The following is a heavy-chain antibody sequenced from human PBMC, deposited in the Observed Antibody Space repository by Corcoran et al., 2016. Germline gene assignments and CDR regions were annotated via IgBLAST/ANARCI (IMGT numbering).Heavy chain of an antibody. CDR1: GGTFSSYA. CDR2: IIPIFGTA. V-gene: IGHV1-69*01. D-gene: IGHD4-4*01. J-gene: IGHJ6*02. Sequence: QVQLVQSGAEVKKPGSSVKVSCKASGGTFSSYAISWVRQAPGQGLEWMGGIIPIFGTANYAQKFQGRVTLTAEESTSTAYMELSSLRSEDTAVYCWASTRHDYSNPLGDYGRDVWGQGTTVTVSS. CDR3: ASTRHDYSNPLGDYGRDV.